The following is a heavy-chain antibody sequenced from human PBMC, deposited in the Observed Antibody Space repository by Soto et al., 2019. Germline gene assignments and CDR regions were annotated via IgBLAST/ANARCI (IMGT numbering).Heavy chain of an antibody. CDR1: GGSISSGDYY. V-gene: IGHV4-30-4*01. J-gene: IGHJ6*02. CDR2: IYYSGST. D-gene: IGHD3-10*01. CDR3: ARATTRFGELSAPNYYGMDV. Sequence: QVQLQESGPGLVKPSQTLSLTCTVSGGSISSGDYYWSWIRQPPGKGLEWIGYIYYSGSTYYNPSLKSRDTIPVDTSNTQFSLKLSSVTAAATAVYYCARATTRFGELSAPNYYGMDVWGQGTTVTVSS.